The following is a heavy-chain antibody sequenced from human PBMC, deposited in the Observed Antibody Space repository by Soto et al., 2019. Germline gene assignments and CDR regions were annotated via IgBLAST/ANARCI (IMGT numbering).Heavy chain of an antibody. CDR2: ISSSSSYI. V-gene: IGHV3-21*01. D-gene: IGHD3-9*01. CDR1: GFTFSSYS. CDR3: ATTDSYDILTGSDY. Sequence: GGSLRLSCAASGFTFSSYSMNWVRQAPGKGLEWVSSISSSSSYIYYADPVKGRFTISRDNAKNSLYLQMNSLRAEDTAVYYCATTDSYDILTGSDYWGKGTLVTVSS. J-gene: IGHJ4*02.